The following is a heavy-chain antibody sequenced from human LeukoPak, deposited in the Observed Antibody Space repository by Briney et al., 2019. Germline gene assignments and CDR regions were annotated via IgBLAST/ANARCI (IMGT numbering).Heavy chain of an antibody. CDR3: VRGRTDYYYYMDV. J-gene: IGHJ6*03. CDR2: ISESGST. Sequence: SETLSLTCGVSGEPFSGYYWSWIRQPPGKGLEWIGDISESGSTNYNPPLKSRVTISVDPSKNQFSLKLTSMTAADTAVYFCVRGRTDYYYYMDVWGKGTTVTVSS. V-gene: IGHV4-34*01. CDR1: GEPFSGYY.